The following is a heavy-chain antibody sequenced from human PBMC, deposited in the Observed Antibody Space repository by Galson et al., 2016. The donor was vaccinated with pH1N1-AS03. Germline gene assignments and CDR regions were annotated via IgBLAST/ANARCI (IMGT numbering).Heavy chain of an antibody. V-gene: IGHV3-64*02. CDR3: AIGPVSYANYWFPPPDY. CDR1: GFTFSSYA. D-gene: IGHD4/OR15-4a*01. Sequence: SLRLSCAASGFTFSSYAMFWVRQAPGKGLEYVSAISGNGFSTYYADSVKGRFTISRDNSKNTLYLQMGSLRTEDMAMYYCAIGPVSYANYWFPPPDYWGQGTLVTVSS. J-gene: IGHJ4*02. CDR2: ISGNGFST.